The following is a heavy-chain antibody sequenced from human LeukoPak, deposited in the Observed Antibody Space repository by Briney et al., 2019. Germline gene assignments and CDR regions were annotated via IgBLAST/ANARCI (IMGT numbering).Heavy chain of an antibody. D-gene: IGHD4-17*01. CDR1: GFTFSSYG. V-gene: IGHV3-30*18. CDR3: AKYAPPTTVPTRFFDY. CDR2: ISYDGSNK. J-gene: IGHJ4*01. Sequence: GGSLRLSCAASGFTFSSYGMHWVRQAPGKGLEWVAVISYDGSNKYYADSVKGRFSISRDNSKNTLYLQMSSLRAEDTAVYYCAKYAPPTTVPTRFFDYWGHGVLVTVSS.